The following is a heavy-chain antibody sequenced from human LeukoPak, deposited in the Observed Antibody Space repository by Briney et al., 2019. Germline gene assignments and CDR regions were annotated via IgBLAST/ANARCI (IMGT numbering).Heavy chain of an antibody. CDR2: FRPGDSYI. CDR1: GYSFTTDW. J-gene: IGHJ4*02. V-gene: IGHV5-51*01. CDR3: ARLKYYGSGSYYFAY. Sequence: GESLKISCKGSGYSFTTDWIGWVRQMPGKGLEWMVIFRPGDSYIGYSPSFQGHVTISADRSISAAYLQWSSLKASDTAMYYCARLKYYGSGSYYFAYWGQGTLVTVSS. D-gene: IGHD3-10*01.